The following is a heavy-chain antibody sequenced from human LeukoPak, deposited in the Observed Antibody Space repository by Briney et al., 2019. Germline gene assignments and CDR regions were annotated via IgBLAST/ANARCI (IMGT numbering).Heavy chain of an antibody. J-gene: IGHJ4*02. CDR3: AREGPVVHYYFDY. V-gene: IGHV4-4*07. CDR2: IYTSGST. CDR1: GGYISSYY. Sequence: SETLSLTCTVSGGYISSYYWSWIRQPAGKGLEWIGRIYTSGSTNYNPSLKSRVTMSVDTSKNQFSLKLSSVTAADTAVYYCAREGPVVHYYFDYWGQGTLVTVSS. D-gene: IGHD2-15*01.